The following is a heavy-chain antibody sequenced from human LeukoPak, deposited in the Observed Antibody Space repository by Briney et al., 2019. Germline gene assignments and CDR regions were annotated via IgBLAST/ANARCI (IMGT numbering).Heavy chain of an antibody. V-gene: IGHV3-30*03. CDR1: GFTFNSFG. Sequence: GGSLRLSCAASGFTFNSFGMHWVRQAPGKGLEWVAVISYDGSNKYFADSGKGRFTISRDNSKTTLYLQMNSLTAEDTALYYCARGHNWGTACYFDFWGQGSLVTVSS. J-gene: IGHJ4*02. CDR2: ISYDGSNK. CDR3: ARGHNWGTACYFDF. D-gene: IGHD7-27*01.